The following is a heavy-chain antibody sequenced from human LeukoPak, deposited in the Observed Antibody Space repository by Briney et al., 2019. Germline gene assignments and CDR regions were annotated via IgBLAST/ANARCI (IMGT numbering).Heavy chain of an antibody. CDR1: GFTFSSYG. D-gene: IGHD3-22*01. J-gene: IGHJ4*02. CDR2: ISYDGSNK. Sequence: GGSLRLSCAASGFTFSSYGMHWVRQAPGKGLEWVAVISYDGSNKYYADSVKGRFTISRDNSKNTLYLQMNSLRAEDTAVYYCAKDGPYYYDSSGYYPDYWGQGTLVTVSS. CDR3: AKDGPYYYDSSGYYPDY. V-gene: IGHV3-30*18.